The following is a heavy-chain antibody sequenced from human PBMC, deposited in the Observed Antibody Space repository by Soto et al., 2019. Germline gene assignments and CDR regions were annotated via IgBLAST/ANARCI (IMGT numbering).Heavy chain of an antibody. CDR1: GFSVTTNY. J-gene: IGHJ6*02. CDR3: AKKPPSSIQGWAFGMDV. CDR2: TFTGGST. D-gene: IGHD1-26*01. Sequence: EVQLVETGGGLIQPGGSLRLSCLASGFSVTTNYIIWVRQPPGKGLEWVSTTFTGGSTHYADSVKGRFSISRDNSKNTVYLQMNNLRFEDTAVYYCAKKPPSSIQGWAFGMDVWGQGTTVSVSS. V-gene: IGHV3-53*02.